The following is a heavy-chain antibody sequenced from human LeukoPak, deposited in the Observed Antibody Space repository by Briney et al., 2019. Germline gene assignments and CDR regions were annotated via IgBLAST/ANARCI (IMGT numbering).Heavy chain of an antibody. V-gene: IGHV4-34*01. J-gene: IGHJ4*02. CDR3: ARGLWTPTTRPTTISGD. D-gene: IGHD5-12*01. CDR2: INHSGST. Sequence: SETLSLTCAVYGVSFSGYYWSWIRQPPGKGLEWIGVINHSGSTSYNPSLKSRVTISVDTSKNQFSLKLSSVTAADTAVYYCARGLWTPTTRPTTISGDWGQGTLVTVSS. CDR1: GVSFSGYY.